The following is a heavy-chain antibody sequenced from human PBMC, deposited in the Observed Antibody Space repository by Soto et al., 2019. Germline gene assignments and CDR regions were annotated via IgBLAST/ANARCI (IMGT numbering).Heavy chain of an antibody. CDR1: GDSVSTNSAA. J-gene: IGHJ4*02. CDR3: SRAAAVAWGSYYFDY. D-gene: IGHD2-15*01. CDR2: TYYRSKWYN. Sequence: SQTLSLTCAISGDSVSTNSAAWNWIRQSPSRGLEWLGRTYYRSKWYNDYAVSVKSRITINPDTSKNQFSLQLNSVTPEDTAVYYCSRAAAVAWGSYYFDYWGQGTLVTVSS. V-gene: IGHV6-1*01.